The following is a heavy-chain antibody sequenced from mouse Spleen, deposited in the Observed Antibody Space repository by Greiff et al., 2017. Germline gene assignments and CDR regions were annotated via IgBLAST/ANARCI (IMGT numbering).Heavy chain of an antibody. Sequence: EVKLVESGGGLVKLGGSLKLSCAASGFTFSSYAMSWVRQTPEKRLEWVATISSGGGNTYYPDSVKGRFTISRDNAKNTLYLQMSSLKSEDTAMYYCARPDGLWFAYWGQGTLVTVSA. V-gene: IGHV5-9*04. J-gene: IGHJ3*01. D-gene: IGHD2-3*01. CDR2: ISSGGGNT. CDR1: GFTFSSYA. CDR3: ARPDGLWFAY.